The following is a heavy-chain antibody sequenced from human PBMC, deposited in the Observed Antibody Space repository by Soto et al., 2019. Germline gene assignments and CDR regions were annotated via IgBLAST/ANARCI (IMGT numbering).Heavy chain of an antibody. CDR2: ISGSGGST. D-gene: IGHD2-2*01. Sequence: GGSLRLSCAASGFTFSSYAMSWVRQAPGKGLEWVSAISGSGGSTYYADSVKGRFTISRDNSKNTLYLQMNSLRAEDTAVYYCAKAQHXCSSTSCYLYYYYGVDVWGQGTTVTVSS. V-gene: IGHV3-23*01. CDR3: AKAQHXCSSTSCYLYYYYGVDV. J-gene: IGHJ6*02. CDR1: GFTFSSYA.